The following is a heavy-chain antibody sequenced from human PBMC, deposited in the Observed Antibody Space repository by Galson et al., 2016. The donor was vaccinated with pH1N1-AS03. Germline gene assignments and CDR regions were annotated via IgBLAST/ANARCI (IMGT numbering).Heavy chain of an antibody. D-gene: IGHD6-13*01. CDR2: IYYSGSA. V-gene: IGHV4-39*01. J-gene: IGHJ6*03. CDR1: GGSISNSNYY. Sequence: ETLSLTCTVSGGSISNSNYYWGWIRQPPGKGLEWIGSIYYSGSAYYNPSLKSRVTISIDTSKNQFSLRLSSVTAADTAVSFCARRPYNSSPLYYYFYYIDVWGKGTTVTVSS. CDR3: ARRPYNSSPLYYYFYYIDV.